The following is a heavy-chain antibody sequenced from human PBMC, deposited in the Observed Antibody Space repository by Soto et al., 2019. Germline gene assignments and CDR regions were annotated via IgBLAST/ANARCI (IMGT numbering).Heavy chain of an antibody. D-gene: IGHD2-15*01. J-gene: IGHJ6*03. CDR3: ARDRGCSGGSCYKRSYYYYMDV. CDR2: ISSNGGST. V-gene: IGHV3-64*01. CDR1: GFTFSSYA. Sequence: GGSLRLSCAASGFTFSSYAMHWVRQAPGKGLEYVSAISSNGGSTYYANSVKGRFTISRDNSKNTLYLQMGSLRAEDMAVYYCARDRGCSGGSCYKRSYYYYMDVWGKGTTVTVSS.